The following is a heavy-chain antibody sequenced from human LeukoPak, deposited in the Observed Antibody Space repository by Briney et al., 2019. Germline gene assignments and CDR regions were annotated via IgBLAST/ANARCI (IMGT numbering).Heavy chain of an antibody. CDR1: GFTFSSYA. Sequence: PGGSLRLSCAASGFTFSSYAMHWVRQAPGKGLEWVAVISYDGSNKYYAGSVKGRFTISRDNSKNTLYLQMNSLRAEDTAVYYCARGLAGAFDIWGQGTMVTVSS. CDR3: ARGLAGAFDI. D-gene: IGHD3-10*01. J-gene: IGHJ3*02. CDR2: ISYDGSNK. V-gene: IGHV3-30-3*01.